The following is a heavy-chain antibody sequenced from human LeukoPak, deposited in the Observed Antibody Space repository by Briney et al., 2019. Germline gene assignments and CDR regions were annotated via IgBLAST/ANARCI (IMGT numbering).Heavy chain of an antibody. CDR3: ATTPRDYYYGSGYYFDY. CDR2: ISGSGGST. CDR1: GFTFSSYS. V-gene: IGHV3-23*01. J-gene: IGHJ4*02. Sequence: PGGSLRLSCAASGFTFSSYSMNWVRQAPGKGLEWVSAISGSGGSTYYADSVKGRFTISRDNSKNTLYLQMNSLRAEDTAVYYCATTPRDYYYGSGYYFDYWGQGTLVTVSS. D-gene: IGHD3-10*01.